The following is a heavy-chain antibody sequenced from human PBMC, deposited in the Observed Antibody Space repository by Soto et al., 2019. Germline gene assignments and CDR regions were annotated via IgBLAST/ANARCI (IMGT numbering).Heavy chain of an antibody. CDR3: ARVKVVPAARPSGMDV. J-gene: IGHJ6*02. CDR1: GFTFISYE. D-gene: IGHD2-2*01. Sequence: LRLSFAASGFTFISYEMNWVRQAPGKGLEWVSYISSSGSTIYYADSVKGRFTISRDNAKNSLYLQMNSLRAEDTAVYYCARVKVVPAARPSGMDVWGQGTTVTVSS. V-gene: IGHV3-48*03. CDR2: ISSSGSTI.